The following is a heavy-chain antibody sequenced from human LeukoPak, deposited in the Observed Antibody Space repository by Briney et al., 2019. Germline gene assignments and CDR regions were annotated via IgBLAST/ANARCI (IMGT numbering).Heavy chain of an antibody. V-gene: IGHV1-2*06. J-gene: IGHJ4*02. CDR1: GDTFTGYY. CDR3: ASSHYYDSSGYYLAYYFDY. Sequence: GASVKVSCKASGDTFTGYYMHWVRQAPGQGLEWMGRINPNSGGTNYAQKFQGRVTMTRDTSISTAYMELSRLRSDDTAVYYCASSHYYDSSGYYLAYYFDYWGQGTLVTVSS. CDR2: INPNSGGT. D-gene: IGHD3-22*01.